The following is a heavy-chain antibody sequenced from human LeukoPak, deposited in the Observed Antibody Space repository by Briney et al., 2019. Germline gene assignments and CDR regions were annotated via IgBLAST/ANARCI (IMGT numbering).Heavy chain of an antibody. CDR3: ARELLRRDGFDY. CDR1: GFTFSSYG. CDR2: ISYDGSNK. Sequence: GGSLRLSCAASGFTFSSYGMHWVRQAPGKGLEWVAVISYDGSNKYYADSVKGRFTISRDNSKNTLYLQMNSLRAEDTAVYYCARELLRRDGFDYWGQGTLVTVSS. J-gene: IGHJ4*02. V-gene: IGHV3-30*03. D-gene: IGHD1-26*01.